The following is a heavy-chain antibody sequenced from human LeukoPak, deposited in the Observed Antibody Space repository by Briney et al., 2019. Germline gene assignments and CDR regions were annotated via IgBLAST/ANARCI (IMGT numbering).Heavy chain of an antibody. J-gene: IGHJ6*02. CDR3: ARTAVGNNHYYHMDV. CDR2: IYYSGST. Sequence: SETLSLTCIVSGGSISSSIYYWGWIRQPPGKGLEWIGNIYYSGSTHYNPSLKSRLTISVDTSKNQFSLKLSSVTAADTAMYYCARTAVGNNHYYHMDVWGQGTTVTVCS. CDR1: GGSISSSIYY. D-gene: IGHD6-13*01. V-gene: IGHV4-39*01.